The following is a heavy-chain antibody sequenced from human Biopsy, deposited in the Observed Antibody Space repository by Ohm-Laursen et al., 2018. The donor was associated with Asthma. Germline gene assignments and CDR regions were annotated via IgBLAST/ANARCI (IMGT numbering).Heavy chain of an antibody. D-gene: IGHD3-3*02. J-gene: IGHJ1*01. CDR1: GFTFGVYW. Sequence: SLRLSCAASGFTFGVYWMSWVRQVPGKGLEWVANIKHDGTEKNHVGSLKGRFTISRDNAKNSLYLQMNSLRAEDTAVYYCARTFHFWSPYHAEHYQLWGQGTLVTVSS. CDR2: IKHDGTEK. CDR3: ARTFHFWSPYHAEHYQL. V-gene: IGHV3-7*01.